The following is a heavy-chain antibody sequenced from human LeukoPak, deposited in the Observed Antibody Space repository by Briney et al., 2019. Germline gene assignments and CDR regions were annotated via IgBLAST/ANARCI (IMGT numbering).Heavy chain of an antibody. Sequence: GGSLRLSCVASGFTFSSYNMNWVRQAPGKGLEWVTCISDRSNYIYYADSVKGRFIISRDNAKNSLYLELNSLRAEDTAVYHCVRDSDTYGDHTTRRFDSWGQGTLVTVSS. D-gene: IGHD4-17*01. CDR1: GFTFSSYN. V-gene: IGHV3-21*01. J-gene: IGHJ4*02. CDR3: VRDSDTYGDHTTRRFDS. CDR2: ISDRSNYI.